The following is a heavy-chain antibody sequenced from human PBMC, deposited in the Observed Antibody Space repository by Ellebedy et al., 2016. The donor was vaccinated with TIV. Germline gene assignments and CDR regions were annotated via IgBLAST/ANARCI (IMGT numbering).Heavy chain of an antibody. Sequence: SQTLSLTCAISGDSVSSNSAAWNWIRQSPSRGLEWLGRTYYRSKWYNDYAVSVKSRITINPDTSKNQFSLQLNSVTPEDTAVYYCARDRDSSGSKSPTDYYYGMDVWGQGTTVTVSS. V-gene: IGHV6-1*01. CDR2: TYYRSKWYN. J-gene: IGHJ6*02. CDR1: GDSVSSNSAA. D-gene: IGHD3-22*01. CDR3: ARDRDSSGSKSPTDYYYGMDV.